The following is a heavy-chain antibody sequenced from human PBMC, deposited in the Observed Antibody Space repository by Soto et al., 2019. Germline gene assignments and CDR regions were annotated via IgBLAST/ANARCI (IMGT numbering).Heavy chain of an antibody. V-gene: IGHV3-30*03. CDR2: VSNDGSKI. J-gene: IGHJ4*02. CDR1: GFAFTNYG. Sequence: QVQVVESGGGVVQPGRSLRLSCAASGFAFTNYGMHWVRQAPGKGLEWVAFVSNDGSKIYYADSVKGRFTISRDNSENIVYLQMTSLSHNDTAVFYCARAVAMHTGLGLGYWGQGTLVTVSS. CDR3: ARAVAMHTGLGLGY. D-gene: IGHD6-19*01.